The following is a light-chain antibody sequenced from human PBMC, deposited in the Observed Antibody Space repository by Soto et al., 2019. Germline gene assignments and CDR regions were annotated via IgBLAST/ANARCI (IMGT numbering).Light chain of an antibody. CDR2: SVN. CDR1: SSDVGSYDY. Sequence: QSALIQPPSVSGSPGQSVTISCTGTSSDVGSYDYVSWFQHHPGTVPKPMIYSVNSRPSGVPDRFSDSKSGNPASMTISGLQPGDGADYFCCSYTSSATSVLGTGTKLTVL. V-gene: IGLV2-11*01. CDR3: CSYTSSATSV. J-gene: IGLJ1*01.